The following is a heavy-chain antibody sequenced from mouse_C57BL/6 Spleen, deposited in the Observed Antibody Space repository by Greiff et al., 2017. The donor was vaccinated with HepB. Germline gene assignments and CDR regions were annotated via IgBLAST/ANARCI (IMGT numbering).Heavy chain of an antibody. CDR3: ARWTTVVKGLDY. Sequence: QVQLKQPGTELVKPGASVKLSCKASGYTFTSYWMHWVKQRPGQGLEWIGNINPSNGGTNYNEKFKSKATLTVDKSSSTAYMQLSSLTSEDSAVYYCARWTTVVKGLDYWGQGTTLTVSS. J-gene: IGHJ2*01. CDR1: GYTFTSYW. D-gene: IGHD1-1*01. V-gene: IGHV1-53*01. CDR2: INPSNGGT.